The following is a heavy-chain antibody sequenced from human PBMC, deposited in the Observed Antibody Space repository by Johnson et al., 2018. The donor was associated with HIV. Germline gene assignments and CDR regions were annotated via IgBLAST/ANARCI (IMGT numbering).Heavy chain of an antibody. CDR1: GFTFSSYA. V-gene: IGHV3-30*04. D-gene: IGHD4-23*01. Sequence: QVQLVESGGGVVQPGRSLRLSCAASGFTFSSYAMHWVRQAPGKGLDWVAVISYDGSNKYYADSVKGRFTISRDNSKNTLYLQMHSLRAEDTAVYNCARASTVVAPHDIWGQGTMVTVSS. J-gene: IGHJ3*02. CDR3: ARASTVVAPHDI. CDR2: ISYDGSNK.